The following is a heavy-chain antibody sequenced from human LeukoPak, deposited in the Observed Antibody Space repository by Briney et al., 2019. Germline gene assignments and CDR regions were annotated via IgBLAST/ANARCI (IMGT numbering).Heavy chain of an antibody. Sequence: GESLEISGKCSGYSFTSYWIGWVRQMPAQGLEWMGIIYSGYSDTRYSPSFQGQVTIYADKSISTAYLQWGSLKAADTAIYYCARRPGYCSSTSCYQDALDIWGQETIVSVSS. CDR3: ARRPGYCSSTSCYQDALDI. V-gene: IGHV5-51*01. CDR2: IYSGYSDT. D-gene: IGHD2-2*01. CDR1: GYSFTSYW. J-gene: IGHJ3*02.